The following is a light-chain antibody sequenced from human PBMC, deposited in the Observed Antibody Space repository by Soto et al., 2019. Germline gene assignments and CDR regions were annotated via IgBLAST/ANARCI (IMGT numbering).Light chain of an antibody. V-gene: IGKV1-5*03. Sequence: DIQMTQSPSTLSASVGDRVTITCRASQTINSWLAWYQQQPGKAPKLLISKASSLQSGVPSRFSGSGSGTEFTLTISSLQPDDFATYFCQQYNSYPYTFGQGTNLEI. CDR2: KAS. CDR1: QTINSW. J-gene: IGKJ2*01. CDR3: QQYNSYPYT.